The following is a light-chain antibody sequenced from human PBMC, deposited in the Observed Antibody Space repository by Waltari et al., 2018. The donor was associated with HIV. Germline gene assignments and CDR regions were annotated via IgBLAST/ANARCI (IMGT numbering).Light chain of an antibody. Sequence: DIVRTQSPDSMDVSLGERATINCRASQSLYNSNNKNSLAWYQQKPGQPPKLLIYWAATRNSGVPDRFTGSGSGTDFTLSISSLQAEDVAVYYCQQHDVSPYTFGQGTKV. CDR3: QQHDVSPYT. CDR1: QSLYNSNNKNS. CDR2: WAA. J-gene: IGKJ2*01. V-gene: IGKV4-1*01.